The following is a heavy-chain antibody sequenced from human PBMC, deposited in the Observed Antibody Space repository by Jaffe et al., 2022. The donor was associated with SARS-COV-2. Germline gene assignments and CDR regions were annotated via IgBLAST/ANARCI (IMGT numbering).Heavy chain of an antibody. D-gene: IGHD2-2*01. Sequence: EVQLLESGGGLVQPGGSLRLSCAASGFTFSSYAMSWVRQAPGKGLEWVSAISGSGGSTYYADSVKGRFTISRDNSKNTLYLQMNSLRAEDTAVYYCAKGYCSSTSCKYYYYYGMDVWGQGTTVTVSS. CDR1: GFTFSSYA. CDR3: AKGYCSSTSCKYYYYYGMDV. V-gene: IGHV3-23*01. J-gene: IGHJ6*02. CDR2: ISGSGGST.